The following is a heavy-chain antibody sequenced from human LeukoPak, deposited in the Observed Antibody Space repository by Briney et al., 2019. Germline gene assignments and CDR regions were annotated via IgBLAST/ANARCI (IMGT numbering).Heavy chain of an antibody. Sequence: GGSLRFSCAASGFTVNSNYMSWVRQAQGKGLEWVSVIYSGGSTYYADSVKGRFTISRDNSKNTLYLQMNSLRAEDTAVYYCARDRTYYYDSSGLAPSGMDVWGQGTTVTVSS. CDR1: GFTVNSNY. V-gene: IGHV3-66*01. CDR2: IYSGGST. D-gene: IGHD3-22*01. CDR3: ARDRTYYYDSSGLAPSGMDV. J-gene: IGHJ6*02.